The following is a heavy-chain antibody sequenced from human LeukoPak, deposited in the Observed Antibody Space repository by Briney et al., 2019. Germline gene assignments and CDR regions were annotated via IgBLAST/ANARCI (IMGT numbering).Heavy chain of an antibody. CDR3: ASGGYCSSTSCYSDY. V-gene: IGHV4-59*01. CDR2: IYYSGST. CDR1: GGSISSYY. J-gene: IGHJ4*02. D-gene: IGHD2-2*02. Sequence: SETLSLTCTVSGGSISSYYWSWIRQPPGKGLEWIGYIYYSGSTNYNPSLKSRVTISVDTSKNQLSLKLSSVTAADTAVYYCASGGYCSSTSCYSDYWGQGTLVTVSS.